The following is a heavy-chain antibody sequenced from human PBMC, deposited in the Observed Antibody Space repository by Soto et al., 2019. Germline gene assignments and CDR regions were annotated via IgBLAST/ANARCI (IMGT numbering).Heavy chain of an antibody. CDR1: GFTFSSYW. J-gene: IGHJ6*02. D-gene: IGHD2-15*01. V-gene: IGHV3-74*01. CDR2: INSDGSST. Sequence: EVQLVESGGGLVQPGGSLRLSCAASGFTFSSYWMHWVRQAPGKGLVWVSRINSDGSSTSYADSVKGRFTISRDNAKNTLYLQMNSLRAEDTAVYYCARGPEDIVVVVAAAPPPPGRMDVWGQGTTVTVSS. CDR3: ARGPEDIVVVVAAAPPPPGRMDV.